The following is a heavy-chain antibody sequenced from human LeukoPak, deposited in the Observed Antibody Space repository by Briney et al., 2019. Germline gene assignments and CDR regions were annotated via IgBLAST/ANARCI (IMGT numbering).Heavy chain of an antibody. CDR2: INHSGST. Sequence: SETLSLTCAVYGGSFSGYYWSWIRQPPGKGLEWIGEINHSGSTNYNPSLKSRVTISVDTSKNQFSLKLSSVTAADTAVYYCARGERTYYGSGSYRYYYYGMDVWGQGTTVTDSS. CDR3: ARGERTYYGSGSYRYYYYGMDV. V-gene: IGHV4-34*01. CDR1: GGSFSGYY. D-gene: IGHD3-10*01. J-gene: IGHJ6*02.